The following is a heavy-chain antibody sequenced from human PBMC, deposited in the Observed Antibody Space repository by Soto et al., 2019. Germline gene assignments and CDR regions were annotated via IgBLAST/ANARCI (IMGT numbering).Heavy chain of an antibody. CDR3: ARGGSGWYGKHAFDI. D-gene: IGHD6-19*01. J-gene: IGHJ3*02. CDR2: IWYDGSNK. V-gene: IGHV3-33*01. Sequence: GGSLSHSCAASGVTISSYGMHWVRQDQGKGLEWVAVIWYDGSNKYYADSVKGRFTISRDNSKNTLYLQMNSLRAEDTAVYYCARGGSGWYGKHAFDIWGQGTMVTVSS. CDR1: GVTISSYG.